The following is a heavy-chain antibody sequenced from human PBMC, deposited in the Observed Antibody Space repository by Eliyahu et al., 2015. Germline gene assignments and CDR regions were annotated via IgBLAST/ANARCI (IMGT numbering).Heavy chain of an antibody. V-gene: IGHV1-2*02. CDR2: INLNSGGT. CDR3: ARDDAGDQNAFDF. Sequence: VLLVQSGAEMKKPGASVRVSCKASGFTFTGYYMHWVRQAPGQGPECMGWINLNSGGTFYAQNFEGRVTMTRDTSISTAYMELSSLTSDDTAVYYCARDDAGDQNAFDFWGQGTMVTVSS. CDR1: GFTFTGYY. J-gene: IGHJ3*01. D-gene: IGHD3-16*01.